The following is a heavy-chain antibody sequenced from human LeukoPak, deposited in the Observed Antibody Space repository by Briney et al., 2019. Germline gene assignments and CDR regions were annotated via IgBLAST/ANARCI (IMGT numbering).Heavy chain of an antibody. CDR1: GGSISSGDDY. J-gene: IGHJ4*02. CDR3: AREGGFYCSSTSCYGLDY. D-gene: IGHD2-2*01. V-gene: IGHV4-30-4*08. CDR2: IYYSGST. Sequence: SETLSLTCAVSGGSISSGDDYWSWIRQPPGKGLEWIGYIYYSGSTYYNSSLKSRVTISVDTSKNQFSLKLSSVTAADTAVYYCAREGGFYCSSTSCYGLDYWGQGTLVTVSS.